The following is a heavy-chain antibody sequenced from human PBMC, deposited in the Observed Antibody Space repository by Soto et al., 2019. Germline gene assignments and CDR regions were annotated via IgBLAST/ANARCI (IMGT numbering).Heavy chain of an antibody. CDR3: AKGHCSSTSCLGQGRDAFDI. CDR2: ISYDGSNK. Sequence: QVQLVESGGGVVQPGRSLRLSCAASGFTFSSHGMHWVRQAPGKGMEWVAVISYDGSNKYYADSVKGRFTISRDNSKNTLYLQMNSLRAEDTAVYYCAKGHCSSTSCLGQGRDAFDIWGQGTMVTVSS. CDR1: GFTFSSHG. V-gene: IGHV3-30*18. J-gene: IGHJ3*02. D-gene: IGHD2-2*01.